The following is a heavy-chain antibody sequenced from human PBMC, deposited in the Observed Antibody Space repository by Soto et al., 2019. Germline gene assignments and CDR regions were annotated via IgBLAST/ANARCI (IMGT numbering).Heavy chain of an antibody. Sequence: QVQLVESGGGVVQPGRSLRLSCAASGFTFRNYGMHWVRQAPGKGLEWVAVIWYDGSNKYYADSVKGRFIISRDTSKNTLYLQMNSLRAEDTAVYYCARELGPSTVTTLGGYWGQGTLVIVSS. CDR1: GFTFRNYG. CDR2: IWYDGSNK. V-gene: IGHV3-33*01. D-gene: IGHD4-17*01. J-gene: IGHJ4*02. CDR3: ARELGPSTVTTLGGY.